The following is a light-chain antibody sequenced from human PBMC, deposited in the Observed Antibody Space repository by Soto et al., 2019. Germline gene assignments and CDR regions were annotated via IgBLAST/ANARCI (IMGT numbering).Light chain of an antibody. J-gene: IGLJ2*01. CDR1: TGAVTSNHH. Sequence: QTVVTQEPSLTVSPGGTVTLPCGSSTGAVTSNHHHYWFQQKAGQAPSTLIYDTSNKHSWTPARFSGSLLGDKAALTLSGAQPEDEAQYYCLLSYNAARVFGGGTKVTVL. V-gene: IGLV7-46*01. CDR2: DTS. CDR3: LLSYNAARV.